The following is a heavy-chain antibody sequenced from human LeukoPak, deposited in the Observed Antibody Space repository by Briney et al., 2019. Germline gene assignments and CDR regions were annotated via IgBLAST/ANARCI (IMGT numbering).Heavy chain of an antibody. V-gene: IGHV3-21*06. CDR1: GLTFSSFS. D-gene: IGHD3-22*01. CDR3: ARLRRNSDKSGFYYYYDY. J-gene: IGHJ4*02. Sequence: PGGSLRLSCAASGLTFSSFSFNWVRQGPGKGLEWVSSINTVASYIYYADSVKGRFTISRDNAKNSLYLQMNSLRAEDTGVYYCARLRRNSDKSGFYYYYDYWGQETLVTVSS. CDR2: INTVASYI.